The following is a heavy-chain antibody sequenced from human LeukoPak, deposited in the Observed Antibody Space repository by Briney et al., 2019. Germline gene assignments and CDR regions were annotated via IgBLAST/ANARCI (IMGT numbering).Heavy chain of an antibody. CDR1: GYTFTGYY. J-gene: IGHJ4*02. Sequence: ASVKVSCKASGYTFTGYYMHWVRQAPGQGLEWMGWINPNSGGTNYAQKFQGRVTMTRDTSNSTAYMELSRLRSDDTAVYYCARAGQMGATDFDYWGQGTLVTVSS. V-gene: IGHV1-2*02. CDR2: INPNSGGT. D-gene: IGHD1-26*01. CDR3: ARAGQMGATDFDY.